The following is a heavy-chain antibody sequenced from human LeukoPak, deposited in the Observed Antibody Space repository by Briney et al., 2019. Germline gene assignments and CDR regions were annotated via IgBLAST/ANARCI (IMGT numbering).Heavy chain of an antibody. D-gene: IGHD2-15*01. CDR3: ASATPHYYYGMDV. V-gene: IGHV3-53*01. Sequence: GGSLRLSCAASGFTVSSNYMSWVRQAPGKGLEWVSVIYSGGSTYYADSVKGRFTISRDNSKNTLYLQMNSLRAEDTAVYYCASATPHYYYGMDVWGQGTTVTVSS. CDR1: GFTVSSNY. J-gene: IGHJ6*02. CDR2: IYSGGST.